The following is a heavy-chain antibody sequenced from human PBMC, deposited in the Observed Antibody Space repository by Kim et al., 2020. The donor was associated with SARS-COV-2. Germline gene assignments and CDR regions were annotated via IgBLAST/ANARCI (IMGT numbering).Heavy chain of an antibody. J-gene: IGHJ6*03. CDR2: ISSSSSYI. CDR3: ASEVNYYDFWSGYSPPRGYMDV. CDR1: GFTFSSYS. V-gene: IGHV3-21*01. D-gene: IGHD3-3*01. Sequence: GGSLRLSCAASGFTFSSYSMNWVRQAPGKGLEWVSSISSSSSYIYYADSVKGRFTISRDNAKNSLYLQMNSLRAEDTAVYYCASEVNYYDFWSGYSPPRGYMDVWGKGTTVTVSS.